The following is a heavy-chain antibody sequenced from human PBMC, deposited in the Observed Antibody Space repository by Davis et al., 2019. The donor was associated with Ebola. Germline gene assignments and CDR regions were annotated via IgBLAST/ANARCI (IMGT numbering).Heavy chain of an antibody. J-gene: IGHJ2*01. CDR1: GGTFSSFA. CDR2: IVPILATA. CDR3: AKDASFGGNSRPGDWSFDL. D-gene: IGHD4-23*01. V-gene: IGHV1-69*10. Sequence: SVKVSCKASGGTFSSFAISWVRQAPGQGLEWMGGIVPILATANYAQKFQDRVTITADKSTSTAYLELSSLRSEDTAVYYCAKDASFGGNSRPGDWSFDLWGRGTLVTVSS.